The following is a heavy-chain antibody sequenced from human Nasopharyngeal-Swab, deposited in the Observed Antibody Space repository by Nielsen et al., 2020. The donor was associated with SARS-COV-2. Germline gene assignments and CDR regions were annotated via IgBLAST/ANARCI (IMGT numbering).Heavy chain of an antibody. V-gene: IGHV4-34*01. CDR1: GGCFRGYY. CDR3: ASYCGGDCYAFDY. Sequence: SETLSLTCAVCGGCFRGYYWSWIRQRPGKGLEWIGEINYSGSTNYNPSLKSRGTISGDTSKNQVSLNLSSVTAADTAVYYCASYCGGDCYAFDYWGQGTLVTVSS. D-gene: IGHD2-21*02. J-gene: IGHJ4*02. CDR2: INYSGST.